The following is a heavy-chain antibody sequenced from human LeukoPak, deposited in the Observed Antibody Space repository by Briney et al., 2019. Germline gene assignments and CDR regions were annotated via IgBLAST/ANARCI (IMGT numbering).Heavy chain of an antibody. Sequence: ASVKVSCKASGCTFTSYDINWVRQATGQGLEWMGWMNPNSGNTGYAQKFQGRVTMTRNTSISTAYMELSSLRSEDTAVYYCARGRWAYDILTGYYNRYYYYGMDVWGQGTTVTVSS. CDR2: MNPNSGNT. D-gene: IGHD3-9*01. J-gene: IGHJ6*02. CDR3: ARGRWAYDILTGYYNRYYYYGMDV. V-gene: IGHV1-8*01. CDR1: GCTFTSYD.